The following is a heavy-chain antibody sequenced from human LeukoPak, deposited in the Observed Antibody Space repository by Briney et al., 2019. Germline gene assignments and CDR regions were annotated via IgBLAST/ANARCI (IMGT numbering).Heavy chain of an antibody. CDR3: ARHSGSGWFDP. D-gene: IGHD3-10*01. CDR1: GGSISSYS. CDR2: LYNGGST. J-gene: IGHJ5*02. Sequence: SETLSLTCTVSGGSISSYSWIWIRQPPGKGLDWIGYLYNGGSTSYNPSLKRRVTVSVGTSKNQFSLRLSSVPAADTAVYYCARHSGSGWFDPWGQGTLVTVSS. V-gene: IGHV4-59*08.